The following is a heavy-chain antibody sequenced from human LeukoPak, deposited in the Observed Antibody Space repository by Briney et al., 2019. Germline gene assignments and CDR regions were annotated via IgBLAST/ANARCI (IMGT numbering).Heavy chain of an antibody. D-gene: IGHD6-19*01. Sequence: PSETLSLTWTVSGGSNSCYYGRWIRQPAGKGLEWIGRIYTSWSTNYNPSLKSRVTISVDKSKNQFSLKLQFMTAADTAVYYSARDHYPFNPGPGGWYGDFDYWGQGTLVTVSS. V-gene: IGHV4-4*07. CDR3: ARDHYPFNPGPGGWYGDFDY. J-gene: IGHJ4*02. CDR2: IYTSWST. CDR1: GGSNSCYY.